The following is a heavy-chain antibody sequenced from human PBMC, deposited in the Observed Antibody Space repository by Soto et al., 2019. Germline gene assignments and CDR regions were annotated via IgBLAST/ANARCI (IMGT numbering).Heavy chain of an antibody. CDR2: INPNSGGT. CDR3: ARSPGGVVTAMYYFDY. J-gene: IGHJ4*02. V-gene: IGHV1-2*04. D-gene: IGHD2-21*02. CDR1: GYTFTDYH. Sequence: GASVKVSCKASGYTFTDYHIHWVRQAPGQGLEWMGWINPNSGGTNYAQKFQGWVTMTRDTSISTAYMELSRLRSDDTAVYYCARSPGGVVTAMYYFDYWGQGTLVTVSS.